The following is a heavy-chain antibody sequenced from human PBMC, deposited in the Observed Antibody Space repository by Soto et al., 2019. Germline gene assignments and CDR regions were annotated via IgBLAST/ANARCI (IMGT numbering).Heavy chain of an antibody. CDR3: ARDWFDA. J-gene: IGHJ5*02. V-gene: IGHV3-7*01. Sequence: GGFLRLSCVASGFTFSNYWMSWVRQAPGKGLEWVANMKKDGSQKYYVDSVKGRFTISRDNARNSLYLQMNSLRVEDTAVYYCARDWFDAWGQGTLVTVSS. CDR2: MKKDGSQK. CDR1: GFTFSNYW.